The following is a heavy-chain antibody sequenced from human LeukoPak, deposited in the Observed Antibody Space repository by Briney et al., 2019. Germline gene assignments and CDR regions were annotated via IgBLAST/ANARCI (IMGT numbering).Heavy chain of an antibody. CDR1: GGTFSSYA. CDR2: IIPIFGTA. V-gene: IGHV1-69*05. J-gene: IGHJ5*02. D-gene: IGHD2-2*01. CDR3: ARHSFYCSSTSCPNWFDP. Sequence: SVKVSCKASGGTFSSYAISWVRQAPGQGLEWMGGIIPIFGTANYAQKFQGRVTITTDEPTSTAYMELSSLRSEDTAVYYCARHSFYCSSTSCPNWFDPWGQGTLVTVSS.